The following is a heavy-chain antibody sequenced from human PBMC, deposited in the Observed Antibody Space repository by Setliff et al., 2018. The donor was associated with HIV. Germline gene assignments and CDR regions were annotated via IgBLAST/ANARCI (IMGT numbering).Heavy chain of an antibody. Sequence: SETLSLTCAVSGYAINNNFFWGWVRQPPGKGLEWIGFVSYTGTTHYNPSLKSRLTISIDTSANQFSLKLSSVTAADTAVYYCARLSTTSRDFDSWGQGTLVTVSS. CDR3: ARLSTTSRDFDS. CDR2: VSYTGTT. J-gene: IGHJ4*02. V-gene: IGHV4-30-4*08. D-gene: IGHD2-2*01. CDR1: GYAINNNFF.